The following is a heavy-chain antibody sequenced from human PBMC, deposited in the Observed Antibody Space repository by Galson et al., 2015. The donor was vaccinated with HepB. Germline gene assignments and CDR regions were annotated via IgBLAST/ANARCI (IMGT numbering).Heavy chain of an antibody. V-gene: IGHV6-1*01. J-gene: IGHJ6*02. CDR1: GDSVSANTAV. CDR2: TYYRSKWFK. CDR3: AYGVDV. Sequence: CAISGDSVSANTAVWNWIRQSPSRGLEWLGRTYYRSKWFKDYALSTKSRITISADTSRNQVSLQLNSVSPEDTAVYYCAYGVDVWGQGTTVTVSS.